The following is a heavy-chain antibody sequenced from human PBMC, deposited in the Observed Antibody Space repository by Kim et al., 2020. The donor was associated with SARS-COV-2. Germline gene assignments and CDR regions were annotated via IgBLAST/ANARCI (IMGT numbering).Heavy chain of an antibody. J-gene: IGHJ4*02. CDR3: ASGVATPQGVDY. Sequence: SYAQKFQGRVTMTRDTSTSTVYMELSSLRSEDTAVYYCASGVATPQGVDYWGQGTLVTVSS. V-gene: IGHV1-46*01. D-gene: IGHD2-15*01.